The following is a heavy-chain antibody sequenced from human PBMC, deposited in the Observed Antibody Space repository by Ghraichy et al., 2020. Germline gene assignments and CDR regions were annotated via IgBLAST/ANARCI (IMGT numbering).Heavy chain of an antibody. Sequence: SETLSLTCTVSGGSISTYNWNWIRQSAGKGLEWIGRTYISGSGSYNPSLKGQVTMSLDTFKNQLSLTLSSVTAADTAIYYCACSCGRVSDSPYYWFDPCGQRTLVTVAS. V-gene: IGHV4-4*07. CDR3: ACSCGRVSDSPYYWFDP. CDR2: TYISGSG. CDR1: GGSISTYN. D-gene: IGHD3-10*01. J-gene: IGHJ5*02.